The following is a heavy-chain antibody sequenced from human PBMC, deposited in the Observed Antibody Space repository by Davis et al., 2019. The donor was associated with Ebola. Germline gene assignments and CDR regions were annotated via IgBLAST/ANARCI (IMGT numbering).Heavy chain of an antibody. Sequence: ASVKVSCKASGYTFTGYYMHWVRQAPGQGLEWMGWINPNNGGTNYAQQFQGRVTMTRDTSINTAYMELSRLRSDDTAVYYCVRYYYGSSGYFDFWGQGTLVTVSS. CDR3: VRYYYGSSGYFDF. CDR1: GYTFTGYY. D-gene: IGHD3-22*01. CDR2: INPNNGGT. J-gene: IGHJ4*02. V-gene: IGHV1-2*02.